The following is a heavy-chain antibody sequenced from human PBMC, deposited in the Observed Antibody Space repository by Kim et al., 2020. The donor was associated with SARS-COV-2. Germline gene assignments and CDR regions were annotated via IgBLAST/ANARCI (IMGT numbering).Heavy chain of an antibody. CDR1: GYTFTGYA. V-gene: IGHV1-3*01. CDR2: INVGNGNT. CDR3: ARGLNYGMDV. J-gene: IGHJ6*02. Sequence: ASVKVSCKASGYTFTGYAVHWVRQAPGQRLECMGRINVGNGNTKYSQKFQGRVTITRDTSASTAYMELSSLTSEYTAVYYCARGLNYGMDVWGQGTTVTVSS. D-gene: IGHD3-16*01.